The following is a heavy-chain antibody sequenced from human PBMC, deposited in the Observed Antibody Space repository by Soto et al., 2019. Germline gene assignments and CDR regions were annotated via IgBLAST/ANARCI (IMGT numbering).Heavy chain of an antibody. CDR3: AAEISSAGHY. CDR1: SGSISSSTYH. CDR2: IYFTGAT. J-gene: IGHJ4*02. Sequence: QLQLQESGPGLVRPSETLSLTCSVSSGSISSSTYHWAWIRQPPGKGLEWIGSIYFTGATCYSPSLMTRVTLFVDTSKNLFSLRLNSVTAADTAIYYCAAEISSAGHYWGQGTLVTVSS. V-gene: IGHV4-39*01. D-gene: IGHD6-13*01.